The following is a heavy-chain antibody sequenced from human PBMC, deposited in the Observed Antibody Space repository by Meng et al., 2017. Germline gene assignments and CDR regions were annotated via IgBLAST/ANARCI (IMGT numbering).Heavy chain of an antibody. Sequence: GGSLRLSCAVSGLTFDDYAMHWVRQAPGKGLEWVAGISWSSGSIGYADSVKGRFTISRDNAKNSLYLQMNSLRAGDTALYYCAKDIRGYSNLYGMDVWGQGTTVTVSS. CDR3: AKDIRGYSNLYGMDV. J-gene: IGHJ6*02. CDR2: ISWSSGSI. CDR1: GLTFDDYA. D-gene: IGHD4-11*01. V-gene: IGHV3-9*01.